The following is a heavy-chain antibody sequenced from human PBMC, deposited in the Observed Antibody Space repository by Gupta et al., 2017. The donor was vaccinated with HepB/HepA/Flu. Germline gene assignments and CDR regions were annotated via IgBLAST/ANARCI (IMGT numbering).Heavy chain of an antibody. CDR2: IIPILGIA. J-gene: IGHJ5*02. CDR1: GGSFSSYA. CDR3: ARAAVVTRRSAARDQTAWFDP. Sequence: QVQLVQSGAEVKKPGSWVKVACKASGGSFSSYAIGWVRQAPGQGLESMGRIIPILGIANYAQKFQGRVTITADKSTSTAYLELSSLRSEDTAVYYCARAAVVTRRSAARDQTAWFDPWGQGTLVTVSS. V-gene: IGHV1-69*04. D-gene: IGHD4-23*01.